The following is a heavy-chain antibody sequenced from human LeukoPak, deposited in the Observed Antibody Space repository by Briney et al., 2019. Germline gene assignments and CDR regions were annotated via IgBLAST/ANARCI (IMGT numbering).Heavy chain of an antibody. CDR2: IWYNGSNK. D-gene: IGHD3-22*01. CDR1: GFTFSSYG. V-gene: IGHV3-33*01. CDR3: ARADYYDSSGYQDAFDI. J-gene: IGHJ3*02. Sequence: GGSLRLSCAASGFTFSSYGMHWVRQAPGKGLEWVAVIWYNGSNKYYADSVKGRFTISRDNSKNTLYLQMNSLRAEDTAVYYCARADYYDSSGYQDAFDIWGQGTMVTVSS.